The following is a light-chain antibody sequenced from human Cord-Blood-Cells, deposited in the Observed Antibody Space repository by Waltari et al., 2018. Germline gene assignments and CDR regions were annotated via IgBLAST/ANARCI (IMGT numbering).Light chain of an antibody. Sequence: SYELPQPPSVSASPGQTASTTCSGDALPEQYAYWYQQKPGQAPVLVIYKDSERPSGIPERFSGSSSGTTVTLTISGVQAEDEADYYCQSADSSGTWVFGGGTKLTVL. CDR3: QSADSSGTWV. CDR1: ALPEQY. V-gene: IGLV3-25*03. CDR2: KDS. J-gene: IGLJ3*02.